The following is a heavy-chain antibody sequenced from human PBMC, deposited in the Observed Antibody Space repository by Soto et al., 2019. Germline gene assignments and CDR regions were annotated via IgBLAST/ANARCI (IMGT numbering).Heavy chain of an antibody. CDR3: ARCGLSTRTLVY. D-gene: IGHD1-1*01. J-gene: IGHJ4*02. CDR2: IYPSDSDT. CDR1: GYNFAGYW. Sequence: ESLTISCKGSGYNFAGYWIAWVRQMPGKGLELMGIIYPSDSDTRYRPSFQGQVTISADKSISSAYLQWSSLRASDTAMYYCARCGLSTRTLVYSGQGTPVTVS. V-gene: IGHV5-51*01.